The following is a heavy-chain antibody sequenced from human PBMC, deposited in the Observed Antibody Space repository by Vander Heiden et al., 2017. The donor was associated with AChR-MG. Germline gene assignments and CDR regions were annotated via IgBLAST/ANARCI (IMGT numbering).Heavy chain of an antibody. Sequence: EVQLVQSGAEVKKPGESLRISCKGSGYSFTSYWTSWVRQMPGKGLEWMGRIDPSDSNTNYSPSFQGHVTISADKSISTAYLQWSSLKASDTAMYYCARVRGIRAVAGTDFDYWGQGTLVTVSS. CDR2: IDPSDSNT. J-gene: IGHJ4*02. D-gene: IGHD6-19*01. CDR3: ARVRGIRAVAGTDFDY. V-gene: IGHV5-10-1*03. CDR1: GYSFTSYW.